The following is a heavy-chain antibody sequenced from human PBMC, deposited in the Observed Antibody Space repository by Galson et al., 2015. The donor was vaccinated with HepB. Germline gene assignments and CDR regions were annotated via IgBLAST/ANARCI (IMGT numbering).Heavy chain of an antibody. V-gene: IGHV5-10-1*01. CDR2: IDPTDSYT. CDR1: GYSFSNYW. D-gene: IGHD5-12*01. Sequence: QSGAEVKKPGESLRISCKGSGYSFSNYWITWVRQVPGKGLEWLGRIDPTDSYTHYSPSFRGHVTISTAKSIRTAYLQWSSLKASDTAIFYCASTSSDYDYVDSWGQGTLVTVSS. J-gene: IGHJ4*02. CDR3: ASTSSDYDYVDS.